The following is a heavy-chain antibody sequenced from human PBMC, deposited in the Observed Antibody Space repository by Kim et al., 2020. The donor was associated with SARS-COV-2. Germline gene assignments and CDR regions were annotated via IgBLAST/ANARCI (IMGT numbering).Heavy chain of an antibody. CDR2: ISGSGGST. D-gene: IGHD3-22*01. V-gene: IGHV3-23*01. CDR3: ATPRRPYYYDSSGAFDY. CDR1: GFTFSSYA. Sequence: GGSLRLSCAASGFTFSSYAMSWVRQAPGKGLEWVSAISGSGGSTYYADSVKGRFTISRDNSKNTLYLQMNSLRAEDTAVYYCATPRRPYYYDSSGAFDYWGQGTLVTVSS. J-gene: IGHJ4*02.